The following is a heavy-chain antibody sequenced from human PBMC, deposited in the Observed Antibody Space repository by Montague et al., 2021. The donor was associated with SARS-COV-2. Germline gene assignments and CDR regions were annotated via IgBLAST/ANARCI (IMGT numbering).Heavy chain of an antibody. Sequence: TLSLTCSVSGGSIRSGGYSWSWIRQPPGKGLEWIGYFYHSGSIYYNPSLKSRVTISVDRSKNHFSLKLTSVTAAGTAVYYRARGWGGTYSDDVFDIWGQGTMVTVSS. CDR2: FYHSGSI. D-gene: IGHD1-26*01. V-gene: IGHV4-30-2*01. J-gene: IGHJ3*02. CDR3: ARGWGGTYSDDVFDI. CDR1: GGSIRSGGYS.